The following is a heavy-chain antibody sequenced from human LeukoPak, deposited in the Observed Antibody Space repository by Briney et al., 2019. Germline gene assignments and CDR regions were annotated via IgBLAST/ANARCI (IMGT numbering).Heavy chain of an antibody. D-gene: IGHD2-8*01. J-gene: IGHJ4*02. CDR1: GGSISSYY. V-gene: IGHV4-59*01. Sequence: SETLSLTCTVSGGSISSYYWSWIRQPPGKGLEWIGYIYYSGSTNYNPSLKSRVTMTRDTSTSTVYMELSSLRSEDTAVYYCAREDGHGILYSPGNYFDYWGQGTLVTVSS. CDR2: IYYSGST. CDR3: AREDGHGILYSPGNYFDY.